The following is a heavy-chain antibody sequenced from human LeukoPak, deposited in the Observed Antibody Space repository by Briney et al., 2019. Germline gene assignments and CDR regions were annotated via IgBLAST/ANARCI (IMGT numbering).Heavy chain of an antibody. CDR1: GFTFDNYG. Sequence: PGGSLRLSCAASGFTFDNYGMSWVRQTPGKGLEWVSAINWNGGGTGYADSVKGRFTISRDNAKTSLYLQMSSLRAEDTAVYYCAKDMSITMIVVVTTGAFDIWGQGTMVTVSS. D-gene: IGHD3-22*01. CDR3: AKDMSITMIVVVTTGAFDI. J-gene: IGHJ3*02. V-gene: IGHV3-20*04. CDR2: INWNGGGT.